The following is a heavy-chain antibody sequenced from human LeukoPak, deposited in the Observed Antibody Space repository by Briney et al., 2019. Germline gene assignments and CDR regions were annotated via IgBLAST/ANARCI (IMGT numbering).Heavy chain of an antibody. J-gene: IGHJ4*02. CDR1: GLSPNNYD. D-gene: IGHD6-19*01. CDR3: AVRSRYNFIDVAGVIDS. CDR2: VSSGGSYK. V-gene: IGHV3-21*06. Sequence: PGGTLRLSCAASGLSPNNYDMHWVRQAPGEGLEWFSSVSSGGSYKYYADSVKGRFTISRDNAKNSLYLQMNSLRGEDTAVYYCAVRSRYNFIDVAGVIDSWGQGTLVTVSS.